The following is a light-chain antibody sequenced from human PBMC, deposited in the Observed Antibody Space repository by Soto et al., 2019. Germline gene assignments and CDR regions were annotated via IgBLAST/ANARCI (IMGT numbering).Light chain of an antibody. CDR2: EVN. CDR1: SIEVGGYEY. Sequence: QSALTQPPSASGSPGQSVTISCTGTSIEVGGYEYVSWYQQHPGKAPKLMIFEVNKRPSGVPDRFSGSKSGNTASLTVSGLQAEDEADYYCSSYAGINNLGVFGTGTKLTVL. CDR3: SSYAGINNLGV. V-gene: IGLV2-8*01. J-gene: IGLJ1*01.